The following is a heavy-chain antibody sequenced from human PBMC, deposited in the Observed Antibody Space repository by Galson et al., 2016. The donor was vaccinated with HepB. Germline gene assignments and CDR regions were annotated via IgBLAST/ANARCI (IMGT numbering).Heavy chain of an antibody. V-gene: IGHV3-7*03. CDR2: IKPDGSER. J-gene: IGHJ6*02. D-gene: IGHD1-26*01. CDR1: GFTFSSFW. CDR3: VRENSGTV. Sequence: SLRLSCAASGFTFSSFWMNWARQAPGRGLEWVASIKPDGSERFYVDSVKGRFAISRDNAKNSLDLQMNSLRAEDTAVYYCVRENSGTVWGQGTTVTVSS.